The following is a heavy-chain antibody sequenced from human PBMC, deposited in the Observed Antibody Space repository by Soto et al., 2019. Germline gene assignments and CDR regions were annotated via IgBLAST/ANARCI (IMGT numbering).Heavy chain of an antibody. J-gene: IGHJ4*02. Sequence: EVQLVESGGGLIQPGGSLRLSCAVSGFTVSNNYMSWVRQAPGKGLEGVSVIYSGGYTAYGDSVKGRFTISRDNSKNTQSPKRKSLGADDPGFYYGGRQGGGGGYWGQGTLVTVSS. CDR3: GRQGGGGGY. CDR2: IYSGGYT. V-gene: IGHV3-53*01. CDR1: GFTVSNNY. D-gene: IGHD3-16*01.